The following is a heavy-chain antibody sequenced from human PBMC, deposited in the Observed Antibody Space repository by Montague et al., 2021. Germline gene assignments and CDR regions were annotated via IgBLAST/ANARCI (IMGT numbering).Heavy chain of an antibody. V-gene: IGHV4-38-2*02. Sequence: SETLSLTCTVSRSPITSAYYWGCSRQPPGRGLEWLGSVSHGGGTYYNTSLKSRVTISVDTSTNNFSLKLSSVTAADTAVYYCARDGARHYYMEIWGKGTTVTVSS. CDR1: RSPITSAYY. CDR2: VSHGGGT. D-gene: IGHD3-10*01. CDR3: ARDGARHYYMEI. J-gene: IGHJ6*03.